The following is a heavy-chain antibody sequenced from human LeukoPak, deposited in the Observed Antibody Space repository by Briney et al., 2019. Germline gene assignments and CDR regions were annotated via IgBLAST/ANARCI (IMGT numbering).Heavy chain of an antibody. CDR3: ARSDCNSIHCYVRDY. Sequence: PGGSLRLSCAASGFTFSSHAMSWVRRAPGKGLERVSLISGSGDTTSYADPVKGRFTISRDNSKNTLFLQMNSLRAEDTAVYFCARSDCNSIHCYVRDYWDQGTLVTVSS. CDR2: ISGSGDTT. J-gene: IGHJ4*02. V-gene: IGHV3-23*01. D-gene: IGHD2/OR15-2a*01. CDR1: GFTFSSHA.